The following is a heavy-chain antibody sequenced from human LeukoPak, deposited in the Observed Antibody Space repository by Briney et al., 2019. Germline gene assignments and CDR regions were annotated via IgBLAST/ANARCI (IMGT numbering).Heavy chain of an antibody. CDR1: GYTFTSYY. CDR3: ARDRPNCGGDCYLFDP. V-gene: IGHV1-46*01. D-gene: IGHD2-21*02. J-gene: IGHJ5*02. CDR2: INPSGGST. Sequence: ASVKVSCKASGYTFTSYYMHWVRQAPGQGLEWMGIINPSGGSTSYAQKFQGRVTMTRDTSTSTVYMELSSLRSEDTAVYYCARDRPNCGGDCYLFDPWGQGTLVTVSS.